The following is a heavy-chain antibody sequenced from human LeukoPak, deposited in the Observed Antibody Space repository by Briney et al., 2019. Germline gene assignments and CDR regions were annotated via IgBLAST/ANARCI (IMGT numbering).Heavy chain of an antibody. CDR2: ISGSDGST. CDR1: GFTFSSYA. D-gene: IGHD1-26*01. V-gene: IGHV3-23*01. CDR3: AKKEGGSYYGSFDY. Sequence: GGSLRLSCAASGFTFSSYAMSWVRQAPGKGLEWVSGISGSDGSTDYADSVKGRFTISRDNSKNTLFLQMNSLRVDDTAVYYCAKKEGGSYYGSFDYWGQGTLVTVSS. J-gene: IGHJ4*02.